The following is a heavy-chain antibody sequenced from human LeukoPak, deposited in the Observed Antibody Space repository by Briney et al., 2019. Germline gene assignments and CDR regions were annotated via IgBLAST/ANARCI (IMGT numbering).Heavy chain of an antibody. D-gene: IGHD2-15*01. CDR3: ARDGPDGVVAAVPVHYYYCGMDV. V-gene: IGHV1-18*01. Sequence: ASVKVSCKASGYTFTSYGISWVRQAPGQGLEWMGWISAYNGNTNYAQKLQGRVTMTTDTSTSTAYMELRSLRSDDTAVYYCARDGPDGVVAAVPVHYYYCGMDVWGQGTTVTVSS. CDR1: GYTFTSYG. J-gene: IGHJ6*02. CDR2: ISAYNGNT.